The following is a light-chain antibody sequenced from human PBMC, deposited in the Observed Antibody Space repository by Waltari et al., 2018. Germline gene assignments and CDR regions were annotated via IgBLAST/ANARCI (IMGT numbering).Light chain of an antibody. J-gene: IGKJ3*01. CDR2: AVS. V-gene: IGKV1-9*01. Sequence: DIQLTQLPSFLSASVGDRVTITCRASQDISTYLAWYQQKPGKAPKLLIHAVSTLQAGVPSRFSGGGSGTEFTLTISSLQPEDFATYYCQQLSGYPFTFGPGTKVDIK. CDR1: QDISTY. CDR3: QQLSGYPFT.